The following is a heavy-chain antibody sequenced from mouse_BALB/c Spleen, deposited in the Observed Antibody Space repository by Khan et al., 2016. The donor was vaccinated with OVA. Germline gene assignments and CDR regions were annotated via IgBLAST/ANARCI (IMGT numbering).Heavy chain of an antibody. D-gene: IGHD1-1*01. J-gene: IGHJ2*01. Sequence: VQLQQSGAELVKAWASVKLSCKASGYTFTSCWMHWVKQRLGRGLEWFSETNPSNGRTYYNEKFKSKATLTLDKSSSTSYLLLSGPTYEDSAVYYCARIKKIVVTYCDYGGQGTTLTVSS. V-gene: IGHV1S81*02. CDR3: ARIKKIVVTYCDY. CDR1: GYTFTSCW. CDR2: TNPSNGRT.